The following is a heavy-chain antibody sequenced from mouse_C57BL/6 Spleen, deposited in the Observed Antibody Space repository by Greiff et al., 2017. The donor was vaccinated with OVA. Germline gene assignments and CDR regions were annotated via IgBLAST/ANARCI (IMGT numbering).Heavy chain of an antibody. Sequence: EVKLVESGGDLVKPGGSLKLSCAASGFTFSSYGMSWVRQTPDKRLEWVATISSGGSYTYYPDRVKGRFTISRDNAKNTLYLQMSSLKSEDTAMYYCATENYDGGYFDVWGTGTTVTVAS. CDR3: ATENYDGGYFDV. CDR1: GFTFSSYG. J-gene: IGHJ1*03. CDR2: ISSGGSYT. D-gene: IGHD2-4*01. V-gene: IGHV5-6*01.